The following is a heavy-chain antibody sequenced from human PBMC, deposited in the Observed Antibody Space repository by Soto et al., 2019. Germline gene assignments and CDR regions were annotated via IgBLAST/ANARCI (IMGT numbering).Heavy chain of an antibody. Sequence: SETLSLTCTVSGGPISCYYWSWIRRPPGKGLEWIGYIYYSGSTNYNPSLKSRVTISVDTSKNPFSLKLSSVTAADMAVYYCAGSLQIYGEGAFDIWGQGTMVTVSS. CDR2: IYYSGST. CDR1: GGPISCYY. D-gene: IGHD4-17*01. J-gene: IGHJ3*02. CDR3: AGSLQIYGEGAFDI. V-gene: IGHV4-59*01.